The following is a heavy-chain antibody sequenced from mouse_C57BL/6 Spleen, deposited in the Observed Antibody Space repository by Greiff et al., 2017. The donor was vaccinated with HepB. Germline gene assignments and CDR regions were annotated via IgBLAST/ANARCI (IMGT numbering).Heavy chain of an antibody. CDR2: IYPGDGDT. V-gene: IGHV1-82*01. J-gene: IGHJ4*01. CDR3: ARLGTPLAMDY. CDR1: GYAFSSSW. D-gene: IGHD2-14*01. Sequence: VQLQESGPELVKPGASVKISCKASGYAFSSSWMNWVKQRPGKGLEWIGRIYPGDGDTNYNGKFKGKATLTADKASSTAYMQLSSLTSEDSAVYFCARLGTPLAMDYWGQGTSATVSS.